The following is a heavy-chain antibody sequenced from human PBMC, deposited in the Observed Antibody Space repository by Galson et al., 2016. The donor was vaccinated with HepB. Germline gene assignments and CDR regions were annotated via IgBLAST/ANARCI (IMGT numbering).Heavy chain of an antibody. CDR3: VRIYGENSDWYEGVGHGMDV. V-gene: IGHV3-30*04. Sequence: SLRLSCAASGFTFSNYAMHWVRQAPGKGLKWVAVISYHGSNKFYADSVKGRFTISRDNSKNTLSLQVNSLRAEDTAVYYCVRIYGENSDWYEGVGHGMDVWGQGTTVIVSS. CDR2: ISYHGSNK. CDR1: GFTFSNYA. J-gene: IGHJ6*02. D-gene: IGHD6-19*01.